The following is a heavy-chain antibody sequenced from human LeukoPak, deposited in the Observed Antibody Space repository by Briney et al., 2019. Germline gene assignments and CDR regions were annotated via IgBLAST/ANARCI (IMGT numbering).Heavy chain of an antibody. CDR2: INHSGST. V-gene: IGHV4-34*01. CDR1: GGSFSGYY. CDR3: ARCSCYAGTADWFDP. Sequence: SETLSHTCAVYGGSFSGYYWSWIRQPPGKGLEWIGEINHSGSTNYNPSLKSRVTISVDTSKNQFSLKLSSVTAADTAVYYCARCSCYAGTADWFDPWGQGTLVTVSS. J-gene: IGHJ5*02. D-gene: IGHD2-15*01.